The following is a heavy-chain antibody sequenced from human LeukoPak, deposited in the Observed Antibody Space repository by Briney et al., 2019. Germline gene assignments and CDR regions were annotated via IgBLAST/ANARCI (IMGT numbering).Heavy chain of an antibody. CDR2: IFYSGKT. CDR1: GDSIRSSSYY. J-gene: IGHJ5*02. CDR3: ARRTLGKDWFDP. D-gene: IGHD1-7*01. V-gene: IGHV4-39*01. Sequence: SETLSLTCTVSGDSIRSSSYYWGWIRQPPGKGLEWIGIIFYSGKTYYNPSLKSRVTISVDTSKNQFSLKLSSVSAADTAVYYCARRTLGKDWFDPWGQGTLVTVSS.